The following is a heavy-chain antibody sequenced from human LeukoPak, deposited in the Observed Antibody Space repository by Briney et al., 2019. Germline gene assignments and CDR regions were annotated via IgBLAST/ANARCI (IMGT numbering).Heavy chain of an antibody. CDR3: SRGGVAGTVRY. CDR1: GFTFGDHA. CDR2: IRPKAYGETT. D-gene: IGHD6-19*01. J-gene: IGHJ4*02. V-gene: IGHV3-49*03. Sequence: GGSLRLSCKGSGFTFGDHAVSWFRQPPGKGLEWVGFIRPKAYGETTGYAASVKGRFIISRDDSESIAYLQMNSLKTEDTAVYYCSRGGVAGTVRYWGQGTLATVSS.